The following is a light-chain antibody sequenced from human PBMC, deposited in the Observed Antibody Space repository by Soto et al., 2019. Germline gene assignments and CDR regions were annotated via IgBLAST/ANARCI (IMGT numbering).Light chain of an antibody. V-gene: IGKV1-39*01. J-gene: IGKJ1*01. CDR1: QSISSY. Sequence: DIPLTQSPSSLSASVGDRVTITCRASQSISSYLNWYQQKPGKAPKLLIYAASSLQSGVPSRFSGSASGTDFTLTISSLQPEDFATYYCQQSYSTPQTFGQGTMVDVK. CDR3: QQSYSTPQT. CDR2: AAS.